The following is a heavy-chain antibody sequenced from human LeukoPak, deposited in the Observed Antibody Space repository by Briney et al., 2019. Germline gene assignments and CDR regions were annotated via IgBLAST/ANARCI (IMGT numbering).Heavy chain of an antibody. CDR2: ISSSSSYI. CDR1: GFTFSSYS. V-gene: IGHV3-21*01. D-gene: IGHD6-13*01. J-gene: IGHJ4*02. Sequence: GGSLRLSCAASGFTFSSYSMNWVRQAPGKGLEWVSSISSSSSYIYYADSVKGRFTISRDNAKNSLYLQMNSLRAEDTAVYYCARELTGLAAAGTNIPDYWGQGTLVTVSS. CDR3: ARELTGLAAAGTNIPDY.